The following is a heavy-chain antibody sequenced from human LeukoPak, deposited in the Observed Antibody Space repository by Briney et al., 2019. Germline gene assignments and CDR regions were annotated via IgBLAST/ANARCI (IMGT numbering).Heavy chain of an antibody. D-gene: IGHD1-26*01. J-gene: IGHJ4*02. CDR3: AREPVGASHGIDY. Sequence: SETLSLTCTVSGGSISSYYWSWIRQPPGKGLEWIGYIYYSGSTNYNPSLKSRVTISVDTSKNQFSLKLSSVTAADTAVYYCAREPVGASHGIDYWGQGTLVTVSS. CDR2: IYYSGST. V-gene: IGHV4-59*01. CDR1: GGSISSYY.